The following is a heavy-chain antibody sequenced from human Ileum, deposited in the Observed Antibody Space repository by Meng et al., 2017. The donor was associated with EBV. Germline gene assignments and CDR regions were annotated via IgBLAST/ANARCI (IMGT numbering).Heavy chain of an antibody. V-gene: IGHV4-4*02. CDR3: ARGGSGYYYGSGFDY. CDR1: DLYITNNYW. Sequence: QVQLQESGPGLVKPSGTLSLTCIVSDLYITNNYWWSWVRQPPGKGLEWIGEIYYSGNTYYNPSLKSRVTISVDKSNNQFSLRLSSVTAADTAVYYCARGGSGYYYGSGFDYWGQGTLVTVSS. J-gene: IGHJ4*02. D-gene: IGHD3-10*01. CDR2: IYYSGNT.